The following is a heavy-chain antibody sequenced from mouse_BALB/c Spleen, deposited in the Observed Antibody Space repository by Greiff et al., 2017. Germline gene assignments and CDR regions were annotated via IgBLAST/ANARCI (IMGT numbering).Heavy chain of an antibody. CDR1: GYSITSDYA. Sequence: EVKLMESGPGLVKPSQSLSLTCTVTGYSITSDYAWNWIRQFPGNKLEWMGYISYSGSTSYNPSLKSRISITRDTSKNQFFLQLNSVTTEDTATYYCARSHYGSSYWYFDVWGAGTTVTVSS. D-gene: IGHD1-1*01. V-gene: IGHV3-2*02. J-gene: IGHJ1*01. CDR3: ARSHYGSSYWYFDV. CDR2: ISYSGST.